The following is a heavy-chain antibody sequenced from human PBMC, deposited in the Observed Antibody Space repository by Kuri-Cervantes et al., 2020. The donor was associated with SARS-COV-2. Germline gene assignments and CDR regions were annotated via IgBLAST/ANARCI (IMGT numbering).Heavy chain of an antibody. Sequence: SETLSLTCTVSGYSISSGYYWGWIRQPPGKGLEWIGSIYHSGSTYYNPSLKGRVTISVDTSKNQFSLKLSSVTAADTAVYYCARTSYGSALYWGQGTLVTVSS. D-gene: IGHD3-10*01. CDR2: IYHSGST. CDR3: ARTSYGSALY. J-gene: IGHJ4*02. CDR1: GYSISSGYY. V-gene: IGHV4-38-2*02.